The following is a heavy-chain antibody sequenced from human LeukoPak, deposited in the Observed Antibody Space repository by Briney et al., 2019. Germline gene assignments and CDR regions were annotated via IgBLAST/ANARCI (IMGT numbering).Heavy chain of an antibody. Sequence: PSETLSLTCTVSGGSISSYYWSWIRQPPGKGLEWIGYIYYSGSTNYNPSLKSRVTISVDTSKTQFSLKLSSVTAADTAVYYCARLYYYDSSGYYFHNDAFDIWGQGTMVTVSS. J-gene: IGHJ3*02. CDR3: ARLYYYDSSGYYFHNDAFDI. CDR2: IYYSGST. CDR1: GGSISSYY. D-gene: IGHD3-22*01. V-gene: IGHV4-59*01.